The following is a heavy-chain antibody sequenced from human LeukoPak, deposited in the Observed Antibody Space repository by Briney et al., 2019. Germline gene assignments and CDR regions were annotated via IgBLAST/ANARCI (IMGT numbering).Heavy chain of an antibody. Sequence: SVKVSCKASGGTFSSYAISWVRQAPGQGLEWMGRIIPILGIANYAQKFQGRVTITADKSTSTAYMGLSSLRSEDTAVYYCGTGGIAVAGAITDYYYYGMDVWGQGTTVTVSS. J-gene: IGHJ6*02. V-gene: IGHV1-69*04. CDR1: GGTFSSYA. D-gene: IGHD6-19*01. CDR2: IIPILGIA. CDR3: GTGGIAVAGAITDYYYYGMDV.